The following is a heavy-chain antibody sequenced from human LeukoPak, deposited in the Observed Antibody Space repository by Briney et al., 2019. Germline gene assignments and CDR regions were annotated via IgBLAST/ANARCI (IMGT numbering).Heavy chain of an antibody. Sequence: SETLSLTCTVSGGSISSYYWSWIRQPPGKGLEWIGSIYHSGSTYYNPSLKSRVTISVDTSKNQFSLKLSSVTAADTAVYYCARDEQQLDYWGQGTLVTVSS. V-gene: IGHV4-38-2*02. D-gene: IGHD6-13*01. J-gene: IGHJ4*02. CDR3: ARDEQQLDY. CDR1: GGSISSYY. CDR2: IYHSGST.